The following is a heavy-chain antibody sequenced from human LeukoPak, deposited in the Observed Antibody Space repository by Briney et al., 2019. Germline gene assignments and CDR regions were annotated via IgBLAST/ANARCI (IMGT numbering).Heavy chain of an antibody. J-gene: IGHJ4*02. D-gene: IGHD4-11*01. CDR3: AKETSNSPFAY. CDR1: GFTFSSYA. CDR2: ISAST. Sequence: PGGSLRLSCAASGFTFSSYAMSWVRQAPGKGLEWVSVISASTYYADSVKGRFTISRDNSKNTLYLQMNSLRAEDTAVYYCAKETSNSPFAYWGQGTLVTVSS. V-gene: IGHV3-23*01.